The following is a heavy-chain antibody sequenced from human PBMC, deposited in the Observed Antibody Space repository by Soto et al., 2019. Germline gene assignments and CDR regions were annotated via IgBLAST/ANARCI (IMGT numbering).Heavy chain of an antibody. Sequence: XSVKVSCKASGYSFTSYGISWVRQAPGQGLEWMGWISAYNGNTNYAQKLQGRVTMTTDTSTSTAYMELRSLRSDDTAVYYCARDSQLNWFDPWGQGTLVTVSS. CDR3: ARDSQLNWFDP. CDR1: GYSFTSYG. J-gene: IGHJ5*02. V-gene: IGHV1-18*01. D-gene: IGHD1-1*01. CDR2: ISAYNGNT.